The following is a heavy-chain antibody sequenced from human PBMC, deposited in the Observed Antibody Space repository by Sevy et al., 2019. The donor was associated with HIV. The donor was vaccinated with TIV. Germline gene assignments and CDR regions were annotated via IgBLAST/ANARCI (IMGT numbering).Heavy chain of an antibody. J-gene: IGHJ5*02. CDR1: GFTFSSYA. CDR2: ISYDGSNK. D-gene: IGHD5-12*01. V-gene: IGHV3-30-3*01. CDR3: ARGGWLRLRGNWFDP. Sequence: GGSLRLSCAASGFTFSSYAMHWVRQAPGKGLEWVAVISYDGSNKYYADSVKGRFTISRDNSKNTLYLQMNSLRAEDTAVYYCARGGWLRLRGNWFDPWCQGTLVTVSS.